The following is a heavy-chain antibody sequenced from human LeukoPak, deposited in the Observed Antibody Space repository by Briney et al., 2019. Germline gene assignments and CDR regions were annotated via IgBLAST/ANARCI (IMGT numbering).Heavy chain of an antibody. CDR1: GFSFEMCA. V-gene: IGHV3-23*01. CDR2: IGGPTET. Sequence: GGSLSLSCVASGFSFEMCAMSWVRQAPGKGPEWVSSIGGPTETFYADSVKGRFTVSRDNSQNTLYLQMNSLRAEDTAVYYCAKDATPRNSIWDYFGKWGQGALVTVST. D-gene: IGHD4-23*01. CDR3: AKDATPRNSIWDYFGK. J-gene: IGHJ4*02.